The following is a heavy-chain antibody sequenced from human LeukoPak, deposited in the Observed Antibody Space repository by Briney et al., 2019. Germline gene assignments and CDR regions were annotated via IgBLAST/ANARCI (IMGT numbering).Heavy chain of an antibody. D-gene: IGHD4-11*01. Sequence: ASVTVSCTASGYTFTGYGISWVRQAPGQGLEWMGWINSNNGNTNYEQKFQGRVTMTTDTSTSTAYMELRSLRSDDTAVYYCARDFAVTTQKYYYYYGMDVWGQGTTVTVSS. J-gene: IGHJ6*02. CDR3: ARDFAVTTQKYYYYYGMDV. CDR2: INSNNGNT. V-gene: IGHV1-18*01. CDR1: GYTFTGYG.